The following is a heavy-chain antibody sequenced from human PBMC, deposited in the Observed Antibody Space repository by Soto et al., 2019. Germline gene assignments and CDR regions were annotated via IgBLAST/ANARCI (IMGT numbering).Heavy chain of an antibody. CDR3: ARHLYYFWIGYPRGYFDY. CDR2: IYYSGST. V-gene: IGHV4-39*01. D-gene: IGHD3-3*01. CDR1: GGSISSSSYY. Sequence: QLQLQESGPGLVKPSETLSLTCTVSGGSISSSSYYWGWIRQPPGKGLEWIGSIYYSGSTYDNPSLKSRVTISVVTSRNQFSLNLSSVTAADTAVYYCARHLYYFWIGYPRGYFDYWGQGTLVTVSS. J-gene: IGHJ4*02.